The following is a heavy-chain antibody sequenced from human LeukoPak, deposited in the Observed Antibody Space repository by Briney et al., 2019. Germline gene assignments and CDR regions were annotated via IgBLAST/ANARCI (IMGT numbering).Heavy chain of an antibody. J-gene: IGHJ4*02. CDR2: IFYTGST. CDR1: NGSISSYY. Sequence: SETLSLTCTVSNGSISSYYWNWIRQPPGKGLEWIGYIFYTGSTNYNPSLKSRATISVDPSKKQISLKLRSVTAADTAVYYCAREIGYGRPFDYWGQGTLVTVSS. V-gene: IGHV4-59*01. CDR3: AREIGYGRPFDY. D-gene: IGHD1-26*01.